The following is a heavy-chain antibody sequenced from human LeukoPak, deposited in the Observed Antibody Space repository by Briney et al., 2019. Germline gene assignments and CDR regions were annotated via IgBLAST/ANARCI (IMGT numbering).Heavy chain of an antibody. CDR3: ARAVPMVRGVISYYYYYMDV. D-gene: IGHD3-10*01. CDR1: GFTFDDYG. J-gene: IGHJ6*03. Sequence: PGGSLRLSCAASGFTFDDYGMSWVRQAPGKGLEWVSGINWNGGSTVYADSVKGRFTISRDNAKNSLYLQMNSLRAEDTALYYCARAVPMVRGVISYYYYYMDVWGKGTTVTVSS. CDR2: INWNGGST. V-gene: IGHV3-20*04.